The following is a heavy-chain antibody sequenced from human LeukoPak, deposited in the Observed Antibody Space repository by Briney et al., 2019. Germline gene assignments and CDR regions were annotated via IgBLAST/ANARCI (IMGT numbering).Heavy chain of an antibody. CDR3: ASHRGYGGYEKTAAGTFVY. CDR2: ISGSGGST. Sequence: GGSLRLSCAASGFTFSSYAMSWVRQAPGKGLEWVSAISGSGGSTYYADSVKGRFTISRDNSKNTLYLQMNSLRAEDTAVYYCASHRGYGGYEKTAAGTFVYWGQGTLVTVSS. D-gene: IGHD5-12*01. J-gene: IGHJ4*02. V-gene: IGHV3-23*01. CDR1: GFTFSSYA.